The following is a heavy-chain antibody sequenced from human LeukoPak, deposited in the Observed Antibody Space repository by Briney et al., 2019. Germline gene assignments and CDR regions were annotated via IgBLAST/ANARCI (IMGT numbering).Heavy chain of an antibody. V-gene: IGHV3-30*02. D-gene: IGHD1-26*01. CDR1: GFTFSTYG. J-gene: IGHJ6*03. CDR2: IWSDGSEK. Sequence: PGGSLRLSCATSGFTFSTYGMHWVRQAPGKGLEWVAIIWSDGSEKYYADSVRGRFTISRDNSKNMLYLQMNSLRTEDTALYYCAKEILLGYFYMDVWGKGTTVIVSS. CDR3: AKEILLGYFYMDV.